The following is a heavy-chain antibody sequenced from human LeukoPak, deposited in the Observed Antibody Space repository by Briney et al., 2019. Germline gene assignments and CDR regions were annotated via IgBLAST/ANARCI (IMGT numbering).Heavy chain of an antibody. CDR2: IYYSGST. CDR3: ARGVAGYYDYVWGSYRFDY. V-gene: IGHV4-59*12. J-gene: IGHJ4*02. CDR1: GGSISSYY. Sequence: SETLSLTCTVSGGSISSYYWSWIRQPPGKGLEWIGYIYYSGSTNYNPSLKSRVTISVDTSKNQFSLKLSSVTAADTAVFYCARGVAGYYDYVWGSYRFDYWGQGTLVTVSS. D-gene: IGHD3-16*02.